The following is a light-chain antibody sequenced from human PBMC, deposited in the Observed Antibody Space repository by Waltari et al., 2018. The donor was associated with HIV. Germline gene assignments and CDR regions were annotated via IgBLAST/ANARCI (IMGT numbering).Light chain of an antibody. CDR1: QSISSW. J-gene: IGKJ2*01. CDR2: KAS. CDR3: QQYNTYSPT. Sequence: DIQMTQSPSTLSAFVGDRVTITCRASQSISSWLALYQQKPGKAPKLLIYKASTLQSGVPSRFSGSGSGTEFTLTISSLQPDDFATYYCQQYNTYSPTFGQGTKLEIK. V-gene: IGKV1-5*03.